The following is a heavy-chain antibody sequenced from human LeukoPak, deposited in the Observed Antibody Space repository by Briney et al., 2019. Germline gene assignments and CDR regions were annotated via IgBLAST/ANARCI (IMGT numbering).Heavy chain of an antibody. D-gene: IGHD3-10*01. CDR2: ISAYNGNT. J-gene: IGHJ4*02. CDR1: GYTFNSYG. CDR3: ARDRARYYFDY. V-gene: IGHV1-18*04. Sequence: ASVKASCKASGYTFNSYGISWVRQAPGQGLEWMGWISAYNGNTNYAQKLQGRVTMTTDTSTSTAYMELRSLRSDDTAVYYCARDRARYYFDYWGQGTLVTVSS.